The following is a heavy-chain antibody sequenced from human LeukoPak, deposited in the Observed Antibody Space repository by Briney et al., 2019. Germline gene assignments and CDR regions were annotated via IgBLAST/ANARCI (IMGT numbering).Heavy chain of an antibody. J-gene: IGHJ4*02. CDR2: ISGSGGST. CDR1: GFTFSSYA. D-gene: IGHD1-26*01. CDR3: AREVVVVGATGGGFDY. Sequence: PGGSLRLSCAASGFTFSSYAMSWVRQAPGKGLEWVSAISGSGGSTYYADSVKGRFTISRDNSKNTLYLQMNSLRAEDTAVYYCAREVVVVGATGGGFDYWGQGTLVTVSS. V-gene: IGHV3-23*01.